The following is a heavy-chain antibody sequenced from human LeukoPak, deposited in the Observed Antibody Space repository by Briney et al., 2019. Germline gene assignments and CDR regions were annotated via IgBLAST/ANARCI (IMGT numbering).Heavy chain of an antibody. CDR3: ARVVGTSGSYRYNWFDP. J-gene: IGHJ5*02. V-gene: IGHV4-4*07. CDR2: IYTSGST. D-gene: IGHD1-26*01. CDR1: GGSISSYY. Sequence: SETLSLTCTVSGGSISSYYWSWIRQPAGKGLEWIGRIYTSGSTNYNPSLKSRVTMSVDTSKNQSSLKLSSVTAADTAVYYCARVVGTSGSYRYNWFDPWGQGTLVTVSS.